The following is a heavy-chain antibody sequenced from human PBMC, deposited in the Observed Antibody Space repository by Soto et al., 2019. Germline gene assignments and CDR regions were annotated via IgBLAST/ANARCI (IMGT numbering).Heavy chain of an antibody. CDR2: IYYSGST. V-gene: IGHV4-39*01. CDR1: GGSISSSSYY. D-gene: IGHD3-3*01. CDR3: ARPVPGSGYYFDY. Sequence: SETLSLTCTVSGGSISSSSYYWGWIRQPPGKGLEWIGSIYYSGSTYYNPSLKSRVTISVDTSKNQFSLKLSSVTAADTAVYYCARPVPGSGYYFDYWGQGTLVTVSS. J-gene: IGHJ4*02.